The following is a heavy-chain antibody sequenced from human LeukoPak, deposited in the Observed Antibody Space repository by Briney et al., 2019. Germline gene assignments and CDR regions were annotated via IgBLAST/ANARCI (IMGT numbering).Heavy chain of an antibody. J-gene: IGHJ5*02. V-gene: IGHV5-51*01. CDR2: IYPGDSDT. D-gene: IGHD3-22*01. CDR1: GYSFTSYW. Sequence: GESLKISCKGSGYSFTSYWIGWVRQMPGKGLEWMGIIYPGDSDTRYSPSFQGQVTISADKSISTAYLQWSSLKASDTAMYYXXXXXXXDSSGYYPRAWGQGTLVTVSS. CDR3: XXXXXXDSSGYYPRA.